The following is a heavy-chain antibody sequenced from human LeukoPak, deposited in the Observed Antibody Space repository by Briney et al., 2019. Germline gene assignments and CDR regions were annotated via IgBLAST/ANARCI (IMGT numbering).Heavy chain of an antibody. D-gene: IGHD1/OR15-1a*01. Sequence: PGGSLRLSCAASGFTFSSYAMSWVRQAPGKGLEWIGYIYYSGSTYYNPSLKSRVTISVESSKNQFSLKLTSVTAADTAVYYCATTMGYCSQGTLVTVSS. V-gene: IGHV4-59*12. J-gene: IGHJ4*02. CDR1: GFTFSSYA. CDR3: ATTMGY. CDR2: IYYSGST.